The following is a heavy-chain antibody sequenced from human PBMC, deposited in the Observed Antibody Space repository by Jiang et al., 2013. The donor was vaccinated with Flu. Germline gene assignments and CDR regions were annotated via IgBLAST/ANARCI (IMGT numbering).Heavy chain of an antibody. D-gene: IGHD4-23*01. CDR2: SDWDGDK. Sequence: KPTQTLTLTCTFSGVSLSTSGMCVSWIRQSPGKALEWLARSDWDGDKYYSTSLKTRLTLSKDTSKNQVVLTMTNMDPVDTATYYCARTRGGNFGYWYFDLWGRGTLVTVSS. CDR1: GVSLSTSGMC. V-gene: IGHV2-70*11. J-gene: IGHJ2*01. CDR3: ARTRGGNFGYWYFDL.